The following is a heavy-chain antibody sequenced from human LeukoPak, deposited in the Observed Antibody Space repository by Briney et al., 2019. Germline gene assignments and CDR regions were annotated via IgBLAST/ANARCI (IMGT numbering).Heavy chain of an antibody. D-gene: IGHD5-24*01. Sequence: PSQALSLTCTVSGDSISSSDYYWSWIRQPPGKGLEWIGYIYYSGSTYYNPSFKSRVTISVDTSKNQFSLKLSSVTAADTAVYYCATVEMATILAFWGQGTLVTVSS. J-gene: IGHJ4*02. V-gene: IGHV4-30-4*01. CDR1: GDSISSSDYY. CDR3: ATVEMATILAF. CDR2: IYYSGST.